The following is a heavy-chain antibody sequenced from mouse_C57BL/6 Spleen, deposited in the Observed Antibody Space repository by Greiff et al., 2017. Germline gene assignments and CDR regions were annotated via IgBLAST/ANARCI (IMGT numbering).Heavy chain of an antibody. CDR1: GYTFTSYW. V-gene: IGHV1-69*01. J-gene: IGHJ2*01. D-gene: IGHD4-1*01. Sequence: QVQLKESGAELVMPGASVKLSCKASGYTFTSYWMHWVKQRPGQGLEWIGEIDPSDSYTNYNQKFKGKSTLTVDKSSSTAYMQLSSLTSEDSAVYYCARGLTGYFDYWGQGTTLTVSS. CDR3: ARGLTGYFDY. CDR2: IDPSDSYT.